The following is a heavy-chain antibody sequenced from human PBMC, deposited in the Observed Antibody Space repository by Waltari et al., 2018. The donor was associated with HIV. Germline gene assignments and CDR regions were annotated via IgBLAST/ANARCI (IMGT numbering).Heavy chain of an antibody. D-gene: IGHD3-10*01. V-gene: IGHV3-23*01. CDR1: GLLFHDFA. CDR2: IRGGGET. J-gene: IGHJ3*01. Sequence: QLLESGGGLVEPGGSLSFSCAASGLLFHDFAMDWVRQAPGKGLEWVSAIRGGGETFYADSVKGRFTISRDNSKNTLYLQMNSLRADDAAVYYCVKDSGRAADVFDLWGQGTMVTVSS. CDR3: VKDSGRAADVFDL.